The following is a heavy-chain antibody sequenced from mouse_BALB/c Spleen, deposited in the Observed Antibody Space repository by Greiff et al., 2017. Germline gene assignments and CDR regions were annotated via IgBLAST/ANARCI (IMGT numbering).Heavy chain of an antibody. CDR1: GYNFTSYW. V-gene: IGHV1-55*01. Sequence: QVQLQQSGAELVRPGTSVKLSCKASGYNFTSYWINWVKLRPGQGLEWIGDIYPGSGSTNYNEKFKSKATLTVDTSSSTAYMQLSSLASEDSALYYCARDGYYYFDYWGQGTTLTVSS. CDR2: IYPGSGST. D-gene: IGHD2-3*01. CDR3: ARDGYYYFDY. J-gene: IGHJ2*01.